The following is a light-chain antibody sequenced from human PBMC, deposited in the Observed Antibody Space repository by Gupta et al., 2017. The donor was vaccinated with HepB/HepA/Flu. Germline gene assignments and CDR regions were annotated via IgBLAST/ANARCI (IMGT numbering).Light chain of an antibody. Sequence: SSALTHSASVSVALGQTVTLTCQGDSLRSYYASWYQQKPGQAPVLVICGKKKRPSGIPDRFSGSSSGNTASLTITGAQAEDEADYYCNSRDSSGNHLVFGGGTKLTVL. J-gene: IGLJ2*01. CDR1: SLRSYY. CDR3: NSRDSSGNHLV. V-gene: IGLV3-19*01. CDR2: GKK.